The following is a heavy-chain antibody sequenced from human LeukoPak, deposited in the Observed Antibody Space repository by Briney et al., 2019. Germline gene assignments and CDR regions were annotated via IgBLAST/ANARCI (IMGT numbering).Heavy chain of an antibody. D-gene: IGHD6-13*01. CDR3: ARDRGSSSWYDY. CDR2: ISSSSSYI. V-gene: IGHV3-21*06. Sequence: PGGSLRLSCAASGFTFSSYNMNWVRQAPGKGLEWVSSISSSSSYIYYADSVKGRFTISRDNAKNSLFLQMNSLRAEDTAVYYCARDRGSSSWYDYWGQGTLVTVSS. CDR1: GFTFSSYN. J-gene: IGHJ4*02.